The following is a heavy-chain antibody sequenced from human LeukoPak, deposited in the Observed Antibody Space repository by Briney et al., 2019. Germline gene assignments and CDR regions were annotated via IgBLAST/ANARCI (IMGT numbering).Heavy chain of an antibody. V-gene: IGHV1-24*01. CDR3: MSTSNWGSVIFDY. J-gene: IGHJ4*02. CDR2: FDPEDGET. CDR1: GYTLPELS. D-gene: IGHD7-27*01. Sequence: GASVKVSCKVSGYTLPELSMHWVRQAPGKGLEWMGGFDPEDGETIYAQKFQGRVTMTRNTSISTAYMELRGLRSEDTAVYYCMSTSNWGSVIFDYWGQGALVTVSS.